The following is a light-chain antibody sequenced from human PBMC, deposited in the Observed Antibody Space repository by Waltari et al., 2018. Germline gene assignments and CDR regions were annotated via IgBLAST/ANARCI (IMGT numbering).Light chain of an antibody. Sequence: SYELPQPPSVSVSPGQTATISCSAPNLEDTYVCWYQQKPGQPPVLVMYQDTKRPSGIPDRFSGSNSGNTATLIISEAQALDEADYYCQTWDDTTVFGGGTRVTVL. V-gene: IGLV3-1*01. CDR1: NLEDTY. CDR2: QDT. J-gene: IGLJ1*01. CDR3: QTWDDTTV.